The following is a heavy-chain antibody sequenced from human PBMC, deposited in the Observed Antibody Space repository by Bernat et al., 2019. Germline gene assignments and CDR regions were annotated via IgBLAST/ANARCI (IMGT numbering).Heavy chain of an antibody. J-gene: IGHJ4*02. V-gene: IGHV3-74*01. Sequence: EVQLVESGGGLVQPGGSLRLSCAASGFTFSSSWMHWVRQAPGKGLVWVSRINSDGSSTSYADSVKGRFTISRDNAKNTLYLQMNSLRAEDTAVYYCARDHFDWLPYYFDYWGQGTLVTVSS. D-gene: IGHD3-9*01. CDR3: ARDHFDWLPYYFDY. CDR1: GFTFSSSW. CDR2: INSDGSST.